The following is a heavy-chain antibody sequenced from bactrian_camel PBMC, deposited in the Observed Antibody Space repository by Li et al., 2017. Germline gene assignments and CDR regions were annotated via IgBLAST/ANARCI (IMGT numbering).Heavy chain of an antibody. V-gene: IGHV3S66*01. CDR1: GYPYEAYC. CDR2: IDSDGDT. CDR3: AAGRTSTLVAVRYTY. D-gene: IGHD6*01. J-gene: IGHJ4*01. Sequence: QLVESGGGSMQVGGSLRLSCNASGYPYEAYCMGWFRQAPGKGREGVAAIDSDGDTTYADSVKGRFTVSHDKAQNTVALQLDSLEPEDTAMYYCAAGRTSTLVAVRYTYWGQGTQVTV.